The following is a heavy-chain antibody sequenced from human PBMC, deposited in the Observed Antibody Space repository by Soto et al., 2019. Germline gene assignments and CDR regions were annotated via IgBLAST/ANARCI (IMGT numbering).Heavy chain of an antibody. J-gene: IGHJ6*02. Sequence: PSETLSLTCAVYGGSFSGYYWSWIRQPPGKGLEWIGEINHSGSTNYNPSLKSRVTISVDTSKNQFSLKLSSVTAADTAVYYCARGDYLTEYHYYGMDVWGQGTTVIVSS. CDR2: INHSGST. CDR1: GGSFSGYY. CDR3: ARGDYLTEYHYYGMDV. V-gene: IGHV4-34*01. D-gene: IGHD3-10*01.